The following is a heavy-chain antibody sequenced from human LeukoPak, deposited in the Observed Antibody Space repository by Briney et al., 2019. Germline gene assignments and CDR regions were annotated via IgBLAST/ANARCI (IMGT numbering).Heavy chain of an antibody. Sequence: PSETLSLTCTVSGGSISSYYWSWIRQPPGKGLEWIGYIYYSGSTNYNPSLKSRVTISVDTSKNQFSLELSSVTAADTAVYYCARGVLGYYFDYWGQGTLVTVSS. J-gene: IGHJ4*02. D-gene: IGHD3-3*02. CDR3: ARGVLGYYFDY. V-gene: IGHV4-59*08. CDR1: GGSISSYY. CDR2: IYYSGST.